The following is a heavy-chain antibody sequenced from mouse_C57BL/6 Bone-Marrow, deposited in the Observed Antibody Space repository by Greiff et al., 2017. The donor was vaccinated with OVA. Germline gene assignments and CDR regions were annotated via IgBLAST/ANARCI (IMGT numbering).Heavy chain of an antibody. V-gene: IGHV5-17*01. CDR3: ARINDWYLDV. J-gene: IGHJ1*03. Sequence: EVHLVESGGGLVKPGGSLKLSCAASGFTFSDYGMHWVRQAPEKGLEWVAYISSGSSTIYYADTVKGRFTISRDNAKNTLFLQLPSLRSEDTAVYFCARINDWYLDVGGTGTRVTVSS. CDR2: ISSGSSTI. CDR1: GFTFSDYG.